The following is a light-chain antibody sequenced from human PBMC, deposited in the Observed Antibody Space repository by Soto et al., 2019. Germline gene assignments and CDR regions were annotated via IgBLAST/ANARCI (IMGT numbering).Light chain of an antibody. CDR2: GAS. Sequence: EILMTQSPATLSVSPGERATLSCRSSQSVSSNLAWYQQKPGQAPSLLIYGASTRATGIPARFSGSGSGTDFTLTISSLQSEDFAVYYCQQYNNWPPLTFGGGTKVEIK. CDR3: QQYNNWPPLT. V-gene: IGKV3-15*01. CDR1: QSVSSN. J-gene: IGKJ4*01.